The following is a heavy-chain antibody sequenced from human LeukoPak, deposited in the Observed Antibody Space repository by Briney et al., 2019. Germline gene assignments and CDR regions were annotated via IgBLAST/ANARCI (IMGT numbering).Heavy chain of an antibody. CDR1: GFTFSSYD. Sequence: GGSLRLSCAASGFTFSSYDMHWVRQTTGKGLEWVSGIGTTGHTYYPDSVKGRFTISRENAKNSLYFLLNSLRAGDTAVYYCARRRITMVRGVMSGSFYYGLDVWGQGTTVTVSS. CDR2: IGTTGHT. J-gene: IGHJ6*02. D-gene: IGHD3-10*01. CDR3: ARRRITMVRGVMSGSFYYGLDV. V-gene: IGHV3-13*04.